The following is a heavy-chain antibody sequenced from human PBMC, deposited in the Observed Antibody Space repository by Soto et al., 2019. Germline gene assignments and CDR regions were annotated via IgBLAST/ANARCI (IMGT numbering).Heavy chain of an antibody. J-gene: IGHJ6*03. Sequence: PSETLSLTCAVYGGSFSVYYWGWIRQPPGKGLEWIGEINHSGSTNYNPSLKSRVTISVDTSKNQFSLKLSSVTAADTAVYYCARRPTVTPTYYYYYYMDVWGKGTTVTVSS. D-gene: IGHD4-4*01. V-gene: IGHV4-34*01. CDR1: GGSFSVYY. CDR2: INHSGST. CDR3: ARRPTVTPTYYYYYYMDV.